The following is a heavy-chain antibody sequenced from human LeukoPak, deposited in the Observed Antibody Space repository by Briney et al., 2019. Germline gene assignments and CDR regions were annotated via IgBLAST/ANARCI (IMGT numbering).Heavy chain of an antibody. V-gene: IGHV3-21*06. J-gene: IGHJ3*02. CDR3: ARDTYDILTGYYKWAFDI. Sequence: PGGSLRLSCAASGFTFSSYWMHWVRQAPGKGLEWVSSISSSSSYIYYADSVKGRFTISRDNAKNSLYLQMNSLRAEDTAVYYCARDTYDILTGYYKWAFDIWGQGTMVTVSS. CDR1: GFTFSSYW. D-gene: IGHD3-9*01. CDR2: ISSSSSYI.